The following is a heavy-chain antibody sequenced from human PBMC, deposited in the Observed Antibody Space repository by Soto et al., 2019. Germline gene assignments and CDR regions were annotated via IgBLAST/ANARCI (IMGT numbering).Heavy chain of an antibody. CDR2: ISSSSSTI. CDR1: GFTFSSYS. J-gene: IGHJ1*01. Sequence: GGSLRLSCAASGFTFSSYSMNWVRQAPGKGLEWVSYISSSSSTIYYADSVKGRFTISRDNAKNSLYLQMNSLRAEDTAVYYCARESTDDYGDNLKYFQHWGQGTLVTVSS. D-gene: IGHD4-17*01. V-gene: IGHV3-48*01. CDR3: ARESTDDYGDNLKYFQH.